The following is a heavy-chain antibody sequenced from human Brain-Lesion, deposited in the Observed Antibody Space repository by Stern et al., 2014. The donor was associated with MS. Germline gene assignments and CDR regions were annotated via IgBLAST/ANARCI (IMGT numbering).Heavy chain of an antibody. CDR3: AKLWLGELPESPFDY. D-gene: IGHD3-10*01. V-gene: IGHV4-39*01. CDR2: IYYRGST. Sequence: QLQLQESGPGLVKPSETLSLTCTVSGGSISSSSYYWGWIRQPPGKGLEWIGRIYYRGSTYYNPSLKSRVTISMETSKNQFSLRLSSVTAADTAVYFCAKLWLGELPESPFDYWGQGTLVTVSS. CDR1: GGSISSSSYY. J-gene: IGHJ4*02.